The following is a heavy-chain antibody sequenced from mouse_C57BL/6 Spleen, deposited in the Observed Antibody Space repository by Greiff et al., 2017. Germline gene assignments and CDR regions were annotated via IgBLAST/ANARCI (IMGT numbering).Heavy chain of an antibody. CDR3: ARRDSSGQYYFDY. CDR1: GYTFTDYY. Sequence: EVQLQQSGPELVKPGASVKISCKASGYTFTDYYMNWVKQSHGKSLEWIGDINPNNGGTSYNQKFKGKATLTVDKSSSTAYMELRSLTSEDSAVYYCARRDSSGQYYFDYWGQGTTLTVSS. D-gene: IGHD3-2*02. CDR2: INPNNGGT. V-gene: IGHV1-26*01. J-gene: IGHJ2*01.